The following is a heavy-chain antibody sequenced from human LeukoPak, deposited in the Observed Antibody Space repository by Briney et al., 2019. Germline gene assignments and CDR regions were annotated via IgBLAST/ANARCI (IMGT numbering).Heavy chain of an antibody. J-gene: IGHJ4*02. CDR3: ARDRLSSGWYHPTY. D-gene: IGHD6-13*01. Sequence: TGGSLRLSCAASGFTFSSYAMHWVRQAPGKGLEWVAVISYDGSNKYYADSVKGRFTISRDNSKNTLYLQMNSLRAEDTAVYYCARDRLSSGWYHPTYWGQGTLVTVSS. CDR1: GFTFSSYA. CDR2: ISYDGSNK. V-gene: IGHV3-30-3*01.